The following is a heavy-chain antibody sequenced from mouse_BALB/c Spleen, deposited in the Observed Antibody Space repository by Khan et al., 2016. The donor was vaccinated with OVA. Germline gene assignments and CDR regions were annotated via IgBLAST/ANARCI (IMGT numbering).Heavy chain of an antibody. CDR3: ARSGYDFFAY. J-gene: IGHJ3*01. V-gene: IGHV1-80*01. D-gene: IGHD2-14*01. Sequence: QVQLKESGAELVRPGSSVKISCKTSGYAFGNYWMNWVKQRPGQGLEWIGLIYPGDGDTNYNGEFKGKATLTADKSSNTAYMHLSSLTAEDSAVYFCARSGYDFFAYWGQGTLVTVSA. CDR1: GYAFGNYW. CDR2: IYPGDGDT.